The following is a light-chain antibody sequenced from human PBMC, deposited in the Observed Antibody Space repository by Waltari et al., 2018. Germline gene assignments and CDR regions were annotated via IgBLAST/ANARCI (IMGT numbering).Light chain of an antibody. CDR3: SSYTYGGPWV. Sequence: SALTQPASVSASPGQSITISCTGSSSDVGSYDLVAWYQQPPGKAPPLLSYEVDKRSLGVSYRVACAKCCNAASLTISGPQAEDEAHYFCSSYTYGGPWVFGGGTLLTVL. J-gene: IGLJ2*01. V-gene: IGLV2-23*02. CDR1: SSDVGSYDL. CDR2: EVD.